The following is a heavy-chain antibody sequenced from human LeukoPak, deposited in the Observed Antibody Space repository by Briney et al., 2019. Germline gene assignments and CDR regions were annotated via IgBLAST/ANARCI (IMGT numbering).Heavy chain of an antibody. D-gene: IGHD2-21*02. Sequence: PGGSLRLSCAASGFTFSSHWMHWVRQAPGKGLLWISLINSDGSSTTYAVSVKGRFTISRDNAKNTLYLQMDSLRAEDSAVYYCTRGSVVAPISASDIWGQGTMVTVSS. CDR3: TRGSVVAPISASDI. CDR2: INSDGSST. J-gene: IGHJ3*02. CDR1: GFTFSSHW. V-gene: IGHV3-74*01.